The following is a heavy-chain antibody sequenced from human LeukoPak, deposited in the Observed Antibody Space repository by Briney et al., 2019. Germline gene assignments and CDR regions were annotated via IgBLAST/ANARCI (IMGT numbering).Heavy chain of an antibody. V-gene: IGHV3-53*01. D-gene: IGHD2-21*01. CDR2: IYSGGST. CDR1: GFTVSSNY. CDR3: ARGPPTSLWYYYYYMDV. Sequence: GGSLRLSCAASGFTVSSNYVSWVRQAPGKGLEWVSVIYSGGSTYYADSVKGRFTISRDNSKNTLYLQMNSLRAEDTAVYYCARGPPTSLWYYYYYMDVWGKGTTVTVSS. J-gene: IGHJ6*03.